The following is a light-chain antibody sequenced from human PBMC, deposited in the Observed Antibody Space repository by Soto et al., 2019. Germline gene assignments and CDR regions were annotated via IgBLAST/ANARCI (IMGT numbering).Light chain of an antibody. V-gene: IGKV3-15*01. CDR1: QNIGRN. CDR3: HQYNQWARP. J-gene: IGKJ4*01. CDR2: DAS. Sequence: EIVMTQSPATLSVSPGERATLSCRASQNIGRNLAWYQQIPGQAPRLLFYDASTRATGIPDRFSASGSGTQFTLTITSLQSEDLAVYYCHQYNQWARPFGGGTKVDI.